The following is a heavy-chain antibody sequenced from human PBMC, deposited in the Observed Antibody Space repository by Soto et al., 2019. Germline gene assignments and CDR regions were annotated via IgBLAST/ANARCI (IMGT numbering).Heavy chain of an antibody. CDR1: GFTFSDHY. J-gene: IGHJ4*02. Sequence: EVQLVESGGGLVQPGGSLRLSCAVSGFTFSDHYMDWVRQAPGKGLEWVGRSTDQAHSFYTVYAASVKGRFTISRDDSSLYLQMNSLKIEDTAVYYCVRATNKANSSPSVEFWGQGTLVTVSS. CDR2: STDQAHSFYT. CDR3: VRATNKANSSPSVEF. D-gene: IGHD4-4*01. V-gene: IGHV3-72*01.